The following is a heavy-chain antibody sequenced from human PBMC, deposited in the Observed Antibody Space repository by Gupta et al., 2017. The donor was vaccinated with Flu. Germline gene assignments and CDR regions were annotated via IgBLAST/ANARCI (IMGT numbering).Heavy chain of an antibody. D-gene: IGHD6-13*01. CDR3: AKDRSGNPAIDY. CDR2: VGAGGDRT. J-gene: IGHJ4*02. V-gene: IGHV3-23*01. CDR1: GLTFSDYA. Sequence: EVQLLESGGALVQPGGSLRLSCAASGLTFSDYAMKWVRQAPGKGLEWVSTVGAGGDRTYYADSVMGRFTISRDNSKNTVYLQMNSLRGDDTAVYYCAKDRSGNPAIDYWGQGTLVTVS.